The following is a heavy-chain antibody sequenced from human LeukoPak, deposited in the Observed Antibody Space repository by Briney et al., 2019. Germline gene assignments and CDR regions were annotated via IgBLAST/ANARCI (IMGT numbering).Heavy chain of an antibody. J-gene: IGHJ5*02. CDR3: AKVNVGYCSVGSCYGNWFDP. Sequence: GGSLRLSCAASGFTFSSYGMHWVRQAPGKGLEWVAFIRYDGSDKFYADSVKGRFTISRDNSKNTLYLQMNSLRAEDTAVYYCAKVNVGYCSVGSCYGNWFDPWGQGTLVTVSS. V-gene: IGHV3-30*02. D-gene: IGHD2-15*01. CDR2: IRYDGSDK. CDR1: GFTFSSYG.